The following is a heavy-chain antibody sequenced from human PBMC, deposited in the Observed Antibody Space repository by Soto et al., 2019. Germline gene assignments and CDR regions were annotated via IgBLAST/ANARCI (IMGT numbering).Heavy chain of an antibody. CDR2: FDPEDGET. D-gene: IGHD6-19*01. J-gene: IGHJ4*02. CDR1: GYTLTELS. CDR3: ATVFSSGWVLDY. V-gene: IGHV1-24*01. Sequence: VKVSCKVSGYTLTELSMHWVRQAPGKGLEWMGGFDPEDGETIYAQKFQGRVTMTEDTSTDTAYMELSSLRSEDTAVYYCATVFSSGWVLDYWGQGTLVTVSS.